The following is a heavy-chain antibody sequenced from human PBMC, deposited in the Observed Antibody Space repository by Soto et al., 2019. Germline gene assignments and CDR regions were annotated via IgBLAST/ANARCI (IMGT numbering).Heavy chain of an antibody. CDR3: ARAEQRQFDY. V-gene: IGHV4-59*01. D-gene: IGHD6-25*01. CDR2: IYYSGSA. J-gene: IGHJ4*02. CDR1: GGSISSYY. Sequence: SETLSLTCTVSGGSISSYYWSWIRQAPGKGLEWIGYIYYSGSANYNPSLKSRVTISVDTSKNQFYLKLSHVPDEDPAVYYCARAEQRQFDYWGQRTLVTVSS.